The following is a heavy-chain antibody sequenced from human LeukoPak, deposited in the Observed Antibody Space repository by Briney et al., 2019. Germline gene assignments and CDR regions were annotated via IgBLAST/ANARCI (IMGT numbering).Heavy chain of an antibody. CDR2: IYYSGST. CDR3: ARESEGYGFDY. J-gene: IGHJ4*02. CDR1: GGSISSRSYY. V-gene: IGHV4-39*07. Sequence: PSETLSLTCTVSGGSISSRSYYWGWIRQPPGKGLEWIGIIYYSGSTYYNPSLKSRVTISVDRSKNQFSLKLSSVTAADTAVYYCARESEGYGFDYWGQGTLVTVSS. D-gene: IGHD5-18*01.